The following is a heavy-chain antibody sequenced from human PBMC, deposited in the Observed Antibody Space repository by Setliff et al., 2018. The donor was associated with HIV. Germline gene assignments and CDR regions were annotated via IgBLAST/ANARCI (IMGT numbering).Heavy chain of an antibody. CDR2: IKPDGTED. V-gene: IGHV3-7*01. D-gene: IGHD3-16*02. CDR3: AKSSFRFFEDLSDWYFDL. Sequence: GSLRLSCAVSGFTFSSHWMSWVRQAPGKRLEWVASIKPDGTEDHYVDSVKGRFTISRDNAKNTVFLQMNNLRVEDTALYYCAKSSFRFFEDLSDWYFDLWGRGTLVTVSS. J-gene: IGHJ2*01. CDR1: GFTFSSHW.